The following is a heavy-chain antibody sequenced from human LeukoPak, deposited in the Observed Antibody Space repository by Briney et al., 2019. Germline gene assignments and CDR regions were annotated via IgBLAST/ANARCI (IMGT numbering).Heavy chain of an antibody. CDR1: GFTFSSYE. Sequence: PGGSLRLSCAASGFTFSSYEMNWVRQAPGKGLEWVSYISGSGRTIYYADSVKGRFTISRDNAKNSLYLQMNSLRAEDTAVYYCATELAAAGNNWFDPWGQGTLVTVSS. CDR3: ATELAAAGNNWFDP. J-gene: IGHJ5*02. CDR2: ISGSGRTI. D-gene: IGHD6-13*01. V-gene: IGHV3-48*03.